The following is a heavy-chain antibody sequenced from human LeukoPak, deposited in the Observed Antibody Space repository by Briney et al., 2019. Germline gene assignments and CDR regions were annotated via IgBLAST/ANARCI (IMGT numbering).Heavy chain of an antibody. Sequence: GGSLRLSCAASGLIFSDHYMAWVRQTPGKGLEWVAHIKGDGSERYYVDSVKGRFTISRDNAEISLSLQMNSLGAEDTAVYYCARVLPYGSGIQDHWGQGTLVTVSS. CDR1: GLIFSDHY. CDR2: IKGDGSER. J-gene: IGHJ4*02. D-gene: IGHD3-10*01. CDR3: ARVLPYGSGIQDH. V-gene: IGHV3-7*04.